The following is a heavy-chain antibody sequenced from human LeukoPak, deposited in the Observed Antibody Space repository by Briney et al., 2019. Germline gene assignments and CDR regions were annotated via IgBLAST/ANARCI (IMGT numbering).Heavy chain of an antibody. CDR1: GYTFTSYD. CDR3: ARGGITYSSSWYRGNWFDP. D-gene: IGHD6-13*01. V-gene: IGHV1-8*03. Sequence: ASVKVSCKASGYTFTSYDINWVRQATGQGLEWMGWMNPNSGNTGYAQKFQGRVTITRNTSISTAYMELSSLRSEDTAVYYCARGGITYSSSWYRGNWFDPWGQGTLVTVSP. J-gene: IGHJ5*02. CDR2: MNPNSGNT.